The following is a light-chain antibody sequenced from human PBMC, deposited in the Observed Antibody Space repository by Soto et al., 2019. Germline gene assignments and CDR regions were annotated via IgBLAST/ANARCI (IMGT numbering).Light chain of an antibody. CDR3: SSYTSSSTYV. V-gene: IGLV2-14*03. CDR2: DVS. Sequence: LTQPASVSGSPGQSITISCTGTSSDVGGYNYVSWYQHHPGKAPKLMIYDVSSRPSGVSNRFSGSKSGNTASLTISGLQAEDEADYYCSSYTSSSTYVFGTGTKVTVL. J-gene: IGLJ1*01. CDR1: SSDVGGYNY.